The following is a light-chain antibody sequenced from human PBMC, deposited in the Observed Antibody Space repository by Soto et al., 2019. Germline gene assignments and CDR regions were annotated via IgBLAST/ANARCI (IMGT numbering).Light chain of an antibody. J-gene: IGKJ1*01. CDR3: QQYNNWPQT. CDR2: GAS. Sequence: EIVMTQSPATLSVSPGERATLSCRASQSVSSNLAWYQQKPGQAPRLLIYGASTRATGIPARFSGSGSGTEFTLTIRSLQSEDFAVYYGQQYNNWPQTFGQGTKVEIK. CDR1: QSVSSN. V-gene: IGKV3-15*01.